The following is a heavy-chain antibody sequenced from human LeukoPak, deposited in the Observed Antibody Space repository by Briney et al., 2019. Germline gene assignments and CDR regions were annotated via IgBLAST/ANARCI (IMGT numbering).Heavy chain of an antibody. CDR3: ATLDYGGNSFNAFDI. CDR1: GFTFTSYN. J-gene: IGHJ3*02. D-gene: IGHD4-23*01. V-gene: IGHV3-21*01. Sequence: GGSLRLSCAASGFTFTSYNMAWVRQTPGKGLEWVSSISSSSDIYYADSLKGRFTISRDNAKNSLYLQMNSLRAEDTAIYYCATLDYGGNSFNAFDIWGQGTMVTVSS. CDR2: ISSSSDI.